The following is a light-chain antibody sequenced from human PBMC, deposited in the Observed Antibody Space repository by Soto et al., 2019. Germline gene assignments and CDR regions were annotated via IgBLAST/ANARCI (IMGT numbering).Light chain of an antibody. Sequence: EIVVTQSPATLSLSPGERATLSCRASQSVSSNLAWYQHKPGQAPRLLTYGASTRATGIPARFSGSGSGTEFTLTISSLQPKDFAVYYCQQYYNWPPTFGQGTRWIS. V-gene: IGKV3-15*01. CDR2: GAS. CDR1: QSVSSN. CDR3: QQYYNWPPT. J-gene: IGKJ1*01.